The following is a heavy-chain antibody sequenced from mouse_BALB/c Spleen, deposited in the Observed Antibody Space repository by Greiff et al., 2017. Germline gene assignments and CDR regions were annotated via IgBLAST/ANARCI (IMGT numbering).Heavy chain of an antibody. V-gene: IGHV5-6*01. CDR1: GFTFSSYG. CDR2: ISSGGSYT. D-gene: IGHD2-1*01. J-gene: IGHJ4*01. CDR3: ARHGEGNYGAMDY. Sequence: EVKLVESGGDLVKPGGSLKLSCAASGFTFSSYGMSWVRQTPDKRLEWVATISSGGSYTYYPDSVKGRFTISRDNAKNTLYLQMSSLKSEDTAMYYCARHGEGNYGAMDYWGQGTSVTVSS.